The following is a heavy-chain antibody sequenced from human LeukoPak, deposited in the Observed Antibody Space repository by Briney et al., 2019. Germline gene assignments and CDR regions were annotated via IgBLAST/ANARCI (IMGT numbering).Heavy chain of an antibody. CDR2: ISSSSSYI. CDR1: GFTFSSYS. CDR3: AELGITMIGGV. J-gene: IGHJ6*04. V-gene: IGHV3-21*01. D-gene: IGHD3-10*02. Sequence: GGSLRLSSAASGFTFSSYSMNWVRQAPGKGLEWVSSISSSSSYIYYADSVKGRFTISRDNAKNSLYLQMNSLRAEDTAVYYCAELGITMIGGVWGKGTTVTISS.